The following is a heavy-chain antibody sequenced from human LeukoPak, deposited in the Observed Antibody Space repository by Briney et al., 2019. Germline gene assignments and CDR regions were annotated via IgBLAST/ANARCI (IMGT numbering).Heavy chain of an antibody. CDR2: FDPEDGEA. V-gene: IGHV1-24*01. Sequence: ASVKVSCKVSRYTLTELSMHWVRQAPGKGLEWMGGFDPEDGEAIYAQKFQGRVTMTEDTSTDTAYMELSSLRSEDTAVYYCATYSGYALHDAFDIWGQGTVVTVSS. J-gene: IGHJ3*02. CDR3: ATYSGYALHDAFDI. CDR1: RYTLTELS. D-gene: IGHD5-12*01.